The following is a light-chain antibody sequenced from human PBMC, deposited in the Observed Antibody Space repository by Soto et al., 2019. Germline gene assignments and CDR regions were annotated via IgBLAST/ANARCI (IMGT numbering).Light chain of an antibody. Sequence: QSVLTQPPSASGTPGQRVTISCSGSSSNIGTKYVYWYQQLPGMAPKLLISRNVQRPSGVPDRFSGSKSGTSASLAISGLRSEDEGVYYCATWDGSLRGVVFGGGTKLTVL. CDR2: RNV. V-gene: IGLV1-47*01. CDR1: SSNIGTKY. CDR3: ATWDGSLRGVV. J-gene: IGLJ2*01.